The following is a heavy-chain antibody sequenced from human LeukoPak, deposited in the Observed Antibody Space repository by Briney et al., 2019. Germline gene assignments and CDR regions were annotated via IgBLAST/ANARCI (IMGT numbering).Heavy chain of an antibody. Sequence: PGGSLRLSCAASGFTLSSCCMNWVRQAPGKGLEWVSYISSSSNTIYYADSVKGRFTISRDNAKNSLYLQMNSLRAEDTAVYYCARDKASSGWYYFDSWGQGTLVTVSS. CDR3: ARDKASSGWYYFDS. J-gene: IGHJ4*02. CDR2: ISSSSNTI. D-gene: IGHD6-19*01. V-gene: IGHV3-48*01. CDR1: GFTLSSCC.